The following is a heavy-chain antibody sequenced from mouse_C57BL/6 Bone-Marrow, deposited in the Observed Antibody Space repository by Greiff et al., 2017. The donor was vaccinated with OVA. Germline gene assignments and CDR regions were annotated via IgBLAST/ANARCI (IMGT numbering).Heavy chain of an antibody. J-gene: IGHJ3*01. CDR3: TRWLPLPY. D-gene: IGHD2-2*01. CDR1: GYTFTDYE. CDR2: IDPETGGT. Sequence: VKLVESGAELVRPGASVTLSCKASGYTFTDYEMHWVKQTPVHGLEWIGAIDPETGGTAYNQKFKGKAILTADKSSSTAYMELRSLTSEDSAVYYCTRWLPLPYWGQGTLVTVSA. V-gene: IGHV1-15*01.